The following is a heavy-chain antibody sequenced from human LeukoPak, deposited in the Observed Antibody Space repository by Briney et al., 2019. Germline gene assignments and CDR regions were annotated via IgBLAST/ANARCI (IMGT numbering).Heavy chain of an antibody. CDR2: IYYSGST. Sequence: SETPSLTCTVSGGSVSSSSYYWGWIRQSPGKGLEWIGTIYYSGSTYYNASLKSRVTISVDTSKNQFSLRLSSVTAADTAMYYCARHQPRRSTSGYSHFDYWGQGTLVTVSS. J-gene: IGHJ4*02. D-gene: IGHD3-22*01. V-gene: IGHV4-39*01. CDR3: ARHQPRRSTSGYSHFDY. CDR1: GGSVSSSSYY.